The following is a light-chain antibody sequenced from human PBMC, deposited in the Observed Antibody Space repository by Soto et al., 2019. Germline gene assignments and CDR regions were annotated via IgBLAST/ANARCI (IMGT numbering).Light chain of an antibody. CDR1: QSIVNW. CDR3: QQANSFPYT. Sequence: DIQMTQSPSTLSASVGDRVTITCRASQSIVNWLAWYQQKPGKAPKFLIYRASNLESGVPSRFSGSGSGTEFTLTISSLQPDDFATYYCQQANSFPYTFGQGTKLEIK. J-gene: IGKJ2*01. V-gene: IGKV1-5*03. CDR2: RAS.